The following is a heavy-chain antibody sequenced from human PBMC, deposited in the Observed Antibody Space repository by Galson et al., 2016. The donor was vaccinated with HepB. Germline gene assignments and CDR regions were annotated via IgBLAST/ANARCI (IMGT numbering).Heavy chain of an antibody. D-gene: IGHD5-18*01. CDR2: IYYSGST. Sequence: ETLSLTRTGSGGPMSTYYWSWLRQPPGKGLEWIGYIYYSGSTNYSPSLKSRVTISVDTSKNQFSLKLSSVTAADTGVYYCARDLTMVTTGWFDPWGQGTLVTVSS. J-gene: IGHJ5*02. V-gene: IGHV4-59*01. CDR3: ARDLTMVTTGWFDP. CDR1: GGPMSTYY.